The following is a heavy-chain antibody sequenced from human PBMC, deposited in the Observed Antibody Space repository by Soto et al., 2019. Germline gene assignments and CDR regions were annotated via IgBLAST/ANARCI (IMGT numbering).Heavy chain of an antibody. Sequence: EVQLVESGGVVVQPGGSLRLSCAASGFTFDDYTMHWVRQAPGKGLEWVSLISWDGGSTYYADSVKGRFTISRDNSKNSLYLQMNSLRTEDTALYYCANDGDGYNSGGQGTLVTVSS. CDR1: GFTFDDYT. D-gene: IGHD5-12*01. CDR3: ANDGDGYNS. V-gene: IGHV3-43*01. J-gene: IGHJ4*02. CDR2: ISWDGGST.